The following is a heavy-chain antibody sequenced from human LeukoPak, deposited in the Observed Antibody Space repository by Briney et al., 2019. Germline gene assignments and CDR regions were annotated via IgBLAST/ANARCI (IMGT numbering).Heavy chain of an antibody. CDR1: GFTFSSYW. Sequence: GGSLRLSCAASGFTFSSYWMSWVRQAPGKGLEWVANIKQDGSEKYYVDSVKGRFTISRDNAKNSLYLQMNSLRAEDTAVYYCARQGYCSGGSCYSDFDYWGQGTLVTVSS. CDR3: ARQGYCSGGSCYSDFDY. V-gene: IGHV3-7*03. CDR2: IKQDGSEK. D-gene: IGHD2-15*01. J-gene: IGHJ4*02.